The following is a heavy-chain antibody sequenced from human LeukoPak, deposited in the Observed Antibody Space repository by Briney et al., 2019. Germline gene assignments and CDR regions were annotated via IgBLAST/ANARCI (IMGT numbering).Heavy chain of an antibody. V-gene: IGHV4-59*01. D-gene: IGHD7-27*01. CDR3: ASRKLGNDY. CDR1: GGSFSNYY. CDR2: IYYSGST. J-gene: IGHJ4*02. Sequence: SETLSLTCAVYGGSFSNYYWSWIRQPPGKGLEWIGYIYYSGSTNYNPSLKSRVTISADTSKNQFSLKLSSVTAADTAVYYCASRKLGNDYWGQGTLATVSS.